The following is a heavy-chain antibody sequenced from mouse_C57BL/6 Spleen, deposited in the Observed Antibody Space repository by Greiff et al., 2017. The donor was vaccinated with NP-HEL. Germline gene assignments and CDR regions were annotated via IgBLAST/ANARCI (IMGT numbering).Heavy chain of an antibody. CDR1: GYAFSSSW. CDR3: ARFGNYWYFDV. Sequence: QVQLQQSGPELVKPGASVKISCKASGYAFSSSWMNWVKQRPGKGLEWIGRIYPGDGDTNYNGKFKGKATLTEDKSSSTAYMQLSSLTSEDSAVYFCARFGNYWYFDVWGTGTTVTVSS. CDR2: IYPGDGDT. D-gene: IGHD2-1*01. J-gene: IGHJ1*03. V-gene: IGHV1-82*01.